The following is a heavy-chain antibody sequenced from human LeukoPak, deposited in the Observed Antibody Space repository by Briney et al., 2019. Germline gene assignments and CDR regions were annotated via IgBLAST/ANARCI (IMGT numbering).Heavy chain of an antibody. J-gene: IGHJ3*02. CDR2: IYSGGST. CDR1: GFTFSNYG. CDR3: ARDNGRRGKPGAFDI. Sequence: HPGGSLRLSCAASGFTFSNYGMHWVRQAPGKGLEWVSVIYSGGSTYYADSVKGRFTISRDNSRNTLYLQMNSLRPEDTTMYYCARDNGRRGKPGAFDIWGQGTMVTVSS. D-gene: IGHD2-8*01. V-gene: IGHV3-NL1*01.